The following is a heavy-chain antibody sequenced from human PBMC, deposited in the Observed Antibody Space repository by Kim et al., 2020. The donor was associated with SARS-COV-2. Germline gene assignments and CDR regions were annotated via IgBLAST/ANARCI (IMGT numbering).Heavy chain of an antibody. V-gene: IGHV3-23*01. Sequence: GGSLRLSCTTSGFTFTGYAMSWVRQAPGKGLEMVSSIDGSDGTTYYVDSVEGRFTISRDNSKNTLYLQMNTLRADDTAIYYFIKGGWGWIWDHWGQGTRV. J-gene: IGHJ4*02. CDR2: IDGSDGTT. CDR1: GFTFTGYA. CDR3: IKGGWGWIWDH. D-gene: IGHD2-21*01.